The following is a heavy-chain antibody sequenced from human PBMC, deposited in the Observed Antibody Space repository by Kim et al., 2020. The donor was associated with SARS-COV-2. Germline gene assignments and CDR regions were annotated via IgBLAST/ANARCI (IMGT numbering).Heavy chain of an antibody. V-gene: IGHV4-39*01. J-gene: IGHJ4*02. CDR1: GGSISSSSYY. CDR3: ARLHYYGSGEWDY. Sequence: SETLSLTCTVSGGSISSSSYYWGWIRQPPGKGLEWIGSIYYSGSTYYNPSLKSRVTISVDTSKNQFSLKLSSVTAADTAVYYCARLHYYGSGEWDYWGQGTLVTVPS. D-gene: IGHD3-10*01. CDR2: IYYSGST.